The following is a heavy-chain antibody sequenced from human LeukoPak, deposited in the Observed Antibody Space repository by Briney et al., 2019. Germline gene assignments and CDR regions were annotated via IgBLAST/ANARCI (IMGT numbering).Heavy chain of an antibody. J-gene: IGHJ4*02. CDR2: ISGSGGST. V-gene: IGHV3-23*01. CDR3: AKGGNIVVVTALDY. CDR1: GFTFSRYA. D-gene: IGHD2-21*02. Sequence: GGSLRLSCAASGFTFSRYAMSWVRQAPGKGLEWVSGISGSGGSTYYADSVKGRFTISRDNSKSTLYLQMNSLRAEDTAVYYCAKGGNIVVVTALDYWGQGTLVTVSS.